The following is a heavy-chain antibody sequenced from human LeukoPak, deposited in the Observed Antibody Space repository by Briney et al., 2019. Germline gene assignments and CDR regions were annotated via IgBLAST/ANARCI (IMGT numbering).Heavy chain of an antibody. V-gene: IGHV3-21*01. Sequence: PGGSLRLSCAASGFTFNDYTMTWVRQAPGKGLEWVSSITGDCNYIFYADSVKGRFTIPRDNAQNSLFLELNSLRGEDTAVYYCARERNFYYFDYWGQGALVTVSS. J-gene: IGHJ4*02. D-gene: IGHD3-3*01. CDR1: GFTFNDYT. CDR3: ARERNFYYFDY. CDR2: ITGDCNYI.